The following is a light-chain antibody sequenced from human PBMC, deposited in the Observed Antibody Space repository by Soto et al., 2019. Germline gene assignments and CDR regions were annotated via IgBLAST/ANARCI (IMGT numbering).Light chain of an antibody. J-gene: IGLJ7*01. V-gene: IGLV1-40*01. CDR1: SSNIGAGFD. CDR3: QSYDKSLSGWV. CDR2: ATN. Sequence: QAVLTQPPSVSGAPGQTVTISCPGSSSNIGAGFDVHWYMQLPGTAPKLLIYATNNRPSGVPDRFSGSKSGTSASLVITGLQAEDEADYYCQSYDKSLSGWVFGGGTQLTVL.